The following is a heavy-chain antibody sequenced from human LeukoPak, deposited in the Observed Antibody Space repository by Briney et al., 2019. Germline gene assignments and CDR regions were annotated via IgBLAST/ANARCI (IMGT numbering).Heavy chain of an antibody. CDR3: ARSLYYYDSSGYYYGGSFDY. D-gene: IGHD3-22*01. Sequence: SETLSLTCTVSGGSISSSSYYWGWIRQPPGKGLEWIGSIYYSGSTYYNPSLKSRVTISVDTSKNQFSLKLSSVTAADTAVYYCARSLYYYDSSGYYYGGSFDYWGQGTLVTVSS. J-gene: IGHJ4*02. CDR2: IYYSGST. CDR1: GGSISSSSYY. V-gene: IGHV4-39*01.